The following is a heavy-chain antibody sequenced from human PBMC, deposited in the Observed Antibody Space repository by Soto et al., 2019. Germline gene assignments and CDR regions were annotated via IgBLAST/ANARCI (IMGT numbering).Heavy chain of an antibody. CDR1: GGSISSGGYY. J-gene: IGHJ5*02. V-gene: IGHV4-31*03. CDR3: ARDRPDYGSGSYSGNWFDP. D-gene: IGHD3-10*01. CDR2: IYYSGST. Sequence: QVQLQESGPGLVKPSQTLSLTCTVSGGSISSGGYYWSWIRQHPGKGLEWIGYIYYSGSTYYNPSLKSRVNISVDTSKNQFSLKLSSVTAADTAVYYCARDRPDYGSGSYSGNWFDPWGQGTLVTVSS.